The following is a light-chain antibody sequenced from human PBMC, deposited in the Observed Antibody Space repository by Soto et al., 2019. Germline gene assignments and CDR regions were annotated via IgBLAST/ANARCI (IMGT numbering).Light chain of an antibody. CDR2: DAS. J-gene: IGKJ5*01. CDR3: QQYDNLPIT. V-gene: IGKV1-33*01. Sequence: DRQMTQSPSSLSASVGDRVTITFHASQDISNYLNCYQQQPGTAPKLLIYDASNLATGVPSRFSGSGSGTDFTFTISSLQPEDIATYYCQQYDNLPITFGQGTRLEIK. CDR1: QDISNY.